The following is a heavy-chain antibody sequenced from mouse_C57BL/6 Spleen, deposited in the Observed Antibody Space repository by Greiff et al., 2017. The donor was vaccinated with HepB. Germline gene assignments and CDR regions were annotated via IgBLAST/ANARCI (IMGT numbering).Heavy chain of an antibody. D-gene: IGHD1-1*01. CDR2: IDPSDSYT. Sequence: QVQLQQPGAELVRPGPSVKLSCKASGYTFTSYWMHWVKQRPGQGLEWIGVIDPSDSYTNYNQKFKGKATLTVDTSSSTAYMQLSSLTSEDSAVYYCARGDYGSSYVGGNYFDYWGQGTTLTVSS. CDR3: ARGDYGSSYVGGNYFDY. J-gene: IGHJ2*01. V-gene: IGHV1-59*01. CDR1: GYTFTSYW.